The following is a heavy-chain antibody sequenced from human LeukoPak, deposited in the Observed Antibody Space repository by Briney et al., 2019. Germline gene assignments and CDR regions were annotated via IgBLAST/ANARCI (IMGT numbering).Heavy chain of an antibody. CDR3: AREGRFLEWLFDY. Sequence: SETLSLTCTVSGDSISSGGYYWSWIRQPPGKGLEWIGYIYHSGSTYYNPSLKSRVTISVDRSKNQFSLKLSSVTAADTAVYYCAREGRFLEWLFDYWGQGTLVTVSS. CDR2: IYHSGST. V-gene: IGHV4-30-2*01. CDR1: GDSISSGGYY. J-gene: IGHJ4*02. D-gene: IGHD3-3*01.